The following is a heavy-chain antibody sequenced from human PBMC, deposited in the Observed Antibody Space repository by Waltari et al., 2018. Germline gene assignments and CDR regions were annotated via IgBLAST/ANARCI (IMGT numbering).Heavy chain of an antibody. J-gene: IGHJ5*02. CDR1: GGSFSGYY. D-gene: IGHD2-2*01. Sequence: QVQLQQWGAGLLKPSETLSLTCAVYGGSFSGYYWSWIRQPPGKGLEWIGEINHSGSTNYNPSLKSRVTISVDTSKNHFSLKLSSVTAADTAVYYCARHDIVVEFHWFDPWGQGTLVTVSS. CDR3: ARHDIVVEFHWFDP. V-gene: IGHV4-34*01. CDR2: INHSGST.